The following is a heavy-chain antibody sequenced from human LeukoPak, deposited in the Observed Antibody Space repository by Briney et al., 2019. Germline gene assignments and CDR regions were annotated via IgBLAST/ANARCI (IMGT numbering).Heavy chain of an antibody. CDR2: ISYDGSNK. V-gene: IGHV3-30*04. J-gene: IGHJ3*02. D-gene: IGHD2-2*01. CDR3: ARDLVVPAAIGSANAFDI. CDR1: GFTFSSYA. Sequence: GGSLRLSCAASGFTFSSYAMHWVRQAPGKGLERVAVISYDGSNKYYADSVKGRFTISRDNSKNTLYLQMNSLRAEDTAVYYCARDLVVPAAIGSANAFDIWGQGTIVTVSS.